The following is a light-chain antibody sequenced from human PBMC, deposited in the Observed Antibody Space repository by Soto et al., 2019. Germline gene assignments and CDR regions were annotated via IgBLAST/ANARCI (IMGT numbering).Light chain of an antibody. V-gene: IGKV3-15*01. J-gene: IGKJ1*01. CDR1: QSVGTK. Sequence: IVMTQSPATLSVSPGERANLSCRASQSVGTKLAWYQQTPGQAPRLLIYGASNRATGVPARISGSVSGTEFTLTIASLQSEDVAVYYCQQYGSSPRTFGQGTKVEVK. CDR2: GAS. CDR3: QQYGSSPRT.